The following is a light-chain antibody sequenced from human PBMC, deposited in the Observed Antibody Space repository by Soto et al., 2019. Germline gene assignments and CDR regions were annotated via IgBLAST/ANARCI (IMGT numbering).Light chain of an antibody. Sequence: DIQLTQSPSFLSASVGDRVTITCRASQDISNYLAWYQQKPGKAPKLLIYGASTLQSGVPSRFSGSGSGTEFTLTISSLQPDDVATYYCQQYNSYPWTFGQGTKVDIK. J-gene: IGKJ1*01. CDR1: QDISNY. CDR3: QQYNSYPWT. CDR2: GAS. V-gene: IGKV1-9*01.